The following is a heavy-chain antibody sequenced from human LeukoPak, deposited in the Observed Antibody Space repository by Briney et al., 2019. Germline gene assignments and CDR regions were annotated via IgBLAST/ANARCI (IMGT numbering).Heavy chain of an antibody. V-gene: IGHV3-69-1*02. CDR1: GFTFSDYY. J-gene: IGHJ4*02. Sequence: GGSLRLSCAASGFTFSDYYMSWIRQAPGKGLEWLSYLSNTGNIHYAQSVKGRFTISRDNAKSSLDLQMDGLRAEDTAVYYCARRGDSPMIGDHWGQGILVTVAS. CDR3: ARRGDSPMIGDH. D-gene: IGHD3-16*01. CDR2: LSNTGNI.